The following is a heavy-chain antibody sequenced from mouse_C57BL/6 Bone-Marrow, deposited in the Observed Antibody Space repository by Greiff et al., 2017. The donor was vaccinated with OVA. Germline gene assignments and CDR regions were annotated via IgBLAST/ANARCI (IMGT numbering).Heavy chain of an antibody. CDR2: IYPGDGDT. CDR1: GYAFSSSW. Sequence: VQLQQSGPELVKPGASVKISCKASGYAFSSSWMNWVKQRPGKGLEWIGRIYPGDGDTNYNGKFKGKATLTADKSSSTAYMQLSSLTSEDSAVYVCARKLYYYGSSYFDVWGTGTTVTVSS. CDR3: ARKLYYYGSSYFDV. V-gene: IGHV1-82*01. D-gene: IGHD1-1*01. J-gene: IGHJ1*03.